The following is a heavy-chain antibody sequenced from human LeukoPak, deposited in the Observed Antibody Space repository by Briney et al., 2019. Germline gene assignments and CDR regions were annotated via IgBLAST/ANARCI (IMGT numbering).Heavy chain of an antibody. V-gene: IGHV4-39*01. CDR1: GGSISGSSYY. CDR3: ANIRTRGAVAVLD. J-gene: IGHJ4*02. Sequence: PSETLSLTCTVSGGSISGSSYYWGWIRQPPGKGLEWIGSIYYSGSTYYNPSLKSRVTISVDTSKNQFSLKLSSVTAADTAVYYCANIRTRGAVAVLDWGQGTLVTVSS. D-gene: IGHD6-19*01. CDR2: IYYSGST.